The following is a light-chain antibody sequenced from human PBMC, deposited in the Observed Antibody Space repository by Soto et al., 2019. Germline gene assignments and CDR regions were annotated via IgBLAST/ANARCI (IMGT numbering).Light chain of an antibody. CDR3: NSYAGSNVYV. J-gene: IGLJ1*01. CDR2: EVS. Sequence: QSVLTQPPSASGSPRQSVTISCTGTSSDVGGYNYVSWYQQHPGKAPKLMIYEVSKRPSGVPDRFSGSKSGNTASLTVSGLQAEDEADYYCNSYAGSNVYVFGTGTKVTVL. V-gene: IGLV2-8*01. CDR1: SSDVGGYNY.